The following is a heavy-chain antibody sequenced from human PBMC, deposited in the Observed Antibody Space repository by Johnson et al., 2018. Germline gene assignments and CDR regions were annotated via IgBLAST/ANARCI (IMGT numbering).Heavy chain of an antibody. J-gene: IGHJ6*02. CDR2: IYYSGST. D-gene: IGHD2-2*01. V-gene: IGHV4-59*01. CDR1: GGSISSYY. CDR3: ARLSSYYDGMDV. Sequence: VQLVESGPGLVKPSETLSLTCTVSGGSISSYYWSWIRQPPGKGLVWIGYIYYSGSTNYNPSLKSRVPKSVDTSKNQFSLKLSSVTAADPAVYYCARLSSYYDGMDVWGQGTTVTVSS.